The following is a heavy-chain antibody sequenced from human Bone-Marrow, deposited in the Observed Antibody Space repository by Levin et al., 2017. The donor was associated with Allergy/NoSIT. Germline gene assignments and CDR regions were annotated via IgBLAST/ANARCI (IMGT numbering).Heavy chain of an antibody. J-gene: IGHJ3*01. V-gene: IGHV4-59*02. CDR2: ISYTGST. CDR1: GVSVRDYY. Sequence: SQTLSLTCTVSGVSVRDYYWSWIRQAPGKGLEWIGYISYTGSTHFNPSLKSPGFISVDKSKNQLSLNLRFVTAADTAVYFCARDLIPVDFAFDVWGPGTMLTVSS. CDR3: ARDLIPVDFAFDV.